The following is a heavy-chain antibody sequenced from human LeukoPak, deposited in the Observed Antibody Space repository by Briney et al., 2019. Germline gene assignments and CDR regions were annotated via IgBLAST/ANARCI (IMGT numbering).Heavy chain of an antibody. D-gene: IGHD6-13*01. Sequence: GGSLRLSCAASGFTFSSYSMNWVRQAPGKGLERVSYISSSSSTIYYADSVKGRFTISRDNAKNSLYLQMNSLRAEDTAVYYCASEQPFFDYWGQGTLVTVSS. CDR1: GFTFSSYS. CDR3: ASEQPFFDY. V-gene: IGHV3-48*04. J-gene: IGHJ4*02. CDR2: ISSSSSTI.